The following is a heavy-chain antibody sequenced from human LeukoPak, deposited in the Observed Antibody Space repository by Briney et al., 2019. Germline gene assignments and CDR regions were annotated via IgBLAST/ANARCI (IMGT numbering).Heavy chain of an antibody. V-gene: IGHV4-38-2*02. D-gene: IGHD6-13*01. CDR3: ASAEPRGIIWYPY. CDR1: TYSIARGYY. Sequence: SETLSLTCIVSTYSIARGYYWGWVHQPPGKGLEWIGEIYHSGSTNYNPSLKSRVTMSVDKSKNQFSLKLSSVTAADTAVYYCASAEPRGIIWYPYWGQGTLVTVSS. CDR2: IYHSGST. J-gene: IGHJ4*02.